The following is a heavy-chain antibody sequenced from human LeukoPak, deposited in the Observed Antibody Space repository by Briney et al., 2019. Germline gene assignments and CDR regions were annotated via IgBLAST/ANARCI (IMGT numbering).Heavy chain of an antibody. Sequence: GGSLRLSCSASGFTFSDYAMHWVRQAPGKGLEYVSGINLNGGTTYYADSVKGRFTISRDNSKNTVYLQMNSLRAEDTAVYYCARDAPPIVATPIDHWGQGTLVTVSS. D-gene: IGHD5-12*01. V-gene: IGHV3-64*04. J-gene: IGHJ4*02. CDR3: ARDAPPIVATPIDH. CDR1: GFTFSDYA. CDR2: INLNGGTT.